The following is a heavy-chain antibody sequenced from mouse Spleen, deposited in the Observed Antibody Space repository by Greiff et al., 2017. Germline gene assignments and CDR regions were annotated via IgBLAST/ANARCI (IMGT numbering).Heavy chain of an antibody. CDR3: ARGLGQVY. CDR2: IDPANGNT. Sequence: EVQRVESGAELVKPGASVKLSCTASGFNIKDTYMHWVKQRPEQGLEWIGRIDPANGNTKYDPKFQGKATITADTSSNTAYLQLSSLTSEDTAVYYCARGLGQVYWGQGTTLTVSS. CDR1: GFNIKDTY. D-gene: IGHD4-1*01. V-gene: IGHV14-3*02. J-gene: IGHJ2*01.